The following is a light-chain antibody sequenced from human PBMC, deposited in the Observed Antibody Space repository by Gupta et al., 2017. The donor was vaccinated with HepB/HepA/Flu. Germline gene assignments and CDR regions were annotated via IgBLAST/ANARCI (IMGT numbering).Light chain of an antibody. CDR1: QHIDNY. Sequence: DIQMTQSPSSLSASVGDRVIIACRASQHIDNYLHWYQQKPGKPPKLLIYIASSLQSGVPSRFSGSGSGTDFTLTISRLQPEDFATYYCQQSVSSPRTFGQGTKVEIK. J-gene: IGKJ1*01. V-gene: IGKV1-39*01. CDR2: IAS. CDR3: QQSVSSPRT.